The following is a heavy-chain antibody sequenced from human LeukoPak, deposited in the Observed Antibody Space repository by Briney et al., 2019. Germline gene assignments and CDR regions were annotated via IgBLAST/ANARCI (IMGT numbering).Heavy chain of an antibody. D-gene: IGHD3-22*01. CDR3: ARGFHRRLYDSSGYYPY. CDR1: GFTFSSYS. J-gene: IGHJ4*02. V-gene: IGHV3-48*02. Sequence: PGGSLRLSCAASGFTFSSYSMNWVRQAPGKGLEWVSYISSSSRTIIYADSVKGRFTISRDNAKNSLYLQMNSLRDEDTAVYYCARGFHRRLYDSSGYYPYWGQGTLVTVSS. CDR2: ISSSSRTI.